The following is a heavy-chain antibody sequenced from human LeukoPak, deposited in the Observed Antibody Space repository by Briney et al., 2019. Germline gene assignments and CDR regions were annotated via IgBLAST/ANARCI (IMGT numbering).Heavy chain of an antibody. CDR1: GGSISSGGYS. D-gene: IGHD2-15*01. J-gene: IGHJ5*02. CDR2: IYHSGSI. Sequence: SETLSLTCAVSGGSISSGGYSWSWIRQAPGKGLEWIGYIYHSGSIYYNPSLKSRVTITVDRSKNQFSLKLSSVTAADTAVYYCARRTGYCSGGSCYSSNWFDPWGQGTLVTVSS. V-gene: IGHV4-30-2*01. CDR3: ARRTGYCSGGSCYSSNWFDP.